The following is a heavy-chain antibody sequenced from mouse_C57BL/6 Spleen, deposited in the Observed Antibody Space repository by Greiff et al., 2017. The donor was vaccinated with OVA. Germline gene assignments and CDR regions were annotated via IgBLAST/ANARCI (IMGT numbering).Heavy chain of an antibody. Sequence: EVKLVESGGGLVKPGGSLKLSCAASGFTFSSYTMSWVRQTPEKRLEWVATISGGGGNTYYPDSVKGRFTISRDNAKNTLYLQMSSLRSEDTALYYCARPPSITTVADWYFDVWGTGTTVTVSS. CDR3: ARPPSITTVADWYFDV. V-gene: IGHV5-9*01. CDR1: GFTFSSYT. D-gene: IGHD1-1*01. CDR2: ISGGGGNT. J-gene: IGHJ1*03.